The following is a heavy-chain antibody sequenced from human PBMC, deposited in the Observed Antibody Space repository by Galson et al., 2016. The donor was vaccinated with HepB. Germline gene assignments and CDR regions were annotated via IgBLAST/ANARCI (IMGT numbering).Heavy chain of an antibody. CDR2: INRGGTFT. CDR1: GFTFIDYN. D-gene: IGHD6-13*01. J-gene: IGHJ4*02. Sequence: SLRLSCAASGFTFIDYNMTWIRQAPGTGLEWLSYINRGGTFTHYADSVKGRFTISRHNARNSVYLQMTSLRAEDTAVYYCATQQLVLCGKGTLVAVSS. CDR3: ATQQLVL. V-gene: IGHV3-11*06.